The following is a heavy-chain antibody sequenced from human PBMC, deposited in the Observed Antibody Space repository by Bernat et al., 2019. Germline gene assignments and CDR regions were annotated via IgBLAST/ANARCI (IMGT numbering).Heavy chain of an antibody. Sequence: EVQLLESGGGLVQPGGSLRLSCAASGFTFSSYAISWVRQAPGKGLEWVSAISGSGGSTYYADSVKGRFTISRDNSKNTLYLQMNSLRAEDTAVYYCAKDPNSSGWHPSYYFDYWGQGTLVTVSS. CDR3: AKDPNSSGWHPSYYFDY. V-gene: IGHV3-23*01. CDR2: ISGSGGST. CDR1: GFTFSSYA. D-gene: IGHD6-19*01. J-gene: IGHJ4*02.